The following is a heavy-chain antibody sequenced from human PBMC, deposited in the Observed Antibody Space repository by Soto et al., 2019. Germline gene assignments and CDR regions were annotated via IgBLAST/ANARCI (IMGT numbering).Heavy chain of an antibody. D-gene: IGHD6-19*01. CDR1: GFTFSTYG. Sequence: SLRLSCAASGFTFSTYGMHWVRQAPGKGLEWVALISYGGSDKYYADSVKGRFTISRDNSKSTLYLQMNSLRDEDTAVYYCAKAHSSGWYYFDYWGQGTLVTVSS. V-gene: IGHV3-30*18. CDR2: ISYGGSDK. J-gene: IGHJ4*02. CDR3: AKAHSSGWYYFDY.